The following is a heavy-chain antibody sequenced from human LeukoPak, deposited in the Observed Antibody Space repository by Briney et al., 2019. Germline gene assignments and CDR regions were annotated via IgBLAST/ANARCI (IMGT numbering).Heavy chain of an antibody. CDR2: IYYSGST. CDR3: ARFLYSLDAFDI. J-gene: IGHJ3*02. Sequence: SETLSLTCTVSGGSISSSSYYWGWIRQPPGKGLEWIGSIYYSGSTYYNPSLKSRVTISVDTPKNQFSLKLSSVTAADTAVYYCARFLYSLDAFDIWGQGTMVTVSS. CDR1: GGSISSSSYY. D-gene: IGHD2-21*01. V-gene: IGHV4-39*07.